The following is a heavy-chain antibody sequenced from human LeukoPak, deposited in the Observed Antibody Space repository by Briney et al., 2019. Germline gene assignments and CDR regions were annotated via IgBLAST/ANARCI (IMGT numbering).Heavy chain of an antibody. CDR2: IYPSGST. CDR1: GGSINNYY. D-gene: IGHD6-6*01. J-gene: IGHJ4*02. Sequence: SETLSLTCTVSGGSINNYYWSWIRQPAGKGLEWIGRIYPSGSTNYNPSLKSRVTMSVDTSKNYFSLKLRSVTAADTAVYYCARDDFSSSSEAFFDYWGQGTLVTVSS. V-gene: IGHV4-4*07. CDR3: ARDDFSSSSEAFFDY.